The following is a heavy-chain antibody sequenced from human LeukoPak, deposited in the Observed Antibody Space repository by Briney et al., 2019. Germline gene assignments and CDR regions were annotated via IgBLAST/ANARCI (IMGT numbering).Heavy chain of an antibody. V-gene: IGHV3-30*02. Sequence: PGGSLRLSCAASGFTFSSYGMHWVRQAPGKGLEWVAFIRYDGSNKYYADSVKGRFTISRDNSKNTLYLQMNSLRAEDTAVYYCAKDYPRIAVAGTFGYWGQGTLVTVSS. D-gene: IGHD6-19*01. J-gene: IGHJ4*02. CDR1: GFTFSSYG. CDR3: AKDYPRIAVAGTFGY. CDR2: IRYDGSNK.